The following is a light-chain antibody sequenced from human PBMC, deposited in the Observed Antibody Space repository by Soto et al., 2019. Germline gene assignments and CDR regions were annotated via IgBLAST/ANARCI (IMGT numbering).Light chain of an antibody. CDR1: QRVYSN. CDR3: QQYGSSGT. V-gene: IGKV3-20*01. Sequence: EILMTQSPDTLSVSPGESATLSCRASQRVYSNLAWYQQKPGQAPRLLIYGASNRATGIPDRFSGSGSGTDFTLTISRMEPEDFAVYYCQQYGSSGTFGQGTKVGIK. J-gene: IGKJ1*01. CDR2: GAS.